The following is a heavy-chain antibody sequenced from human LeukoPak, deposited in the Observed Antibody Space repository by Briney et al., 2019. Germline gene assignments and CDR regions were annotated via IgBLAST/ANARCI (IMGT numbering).Heavy chain of an antibody. CDR2: ISSSSSYI. V-gene: IGHV3-21*01. CDR1: GFTFSSYS. CDR3: ARILSSAWGELGY. D-gene: IGHD6-19*01. Sequence: GGSLRLSCAASGFTFSSYSMYWVRQAPGKGLEWVSSISSSSSYIYYADSVKGRFTISRDNSKNTLYMQMNSLRAEDTAVYYCARILSSAWGELGYWGQGTLVTVSS. J-gene: IGHJ4*02.